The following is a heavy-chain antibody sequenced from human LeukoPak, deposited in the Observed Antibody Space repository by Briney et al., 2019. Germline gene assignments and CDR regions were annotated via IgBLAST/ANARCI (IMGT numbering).Heavy chain of an antibody. J-gene: IGHJ4*02. CDR1: GFTFSNYN. Sequence: GGSLRLSCAASGFTFSNYNMNWVRQAPGRGLEWVSSISSSSSYIYYADSVKGRFTISRDNTKNSLYLQMNSLRAEDTAVYYCARDSPYGTAGYWGQGTLVTVSS. V-gene: IGHV3-21*01. CDR2: ISSSSSYI. D-gene: IGHD2-8*02. CDR3: ARDSPYGTAGY.